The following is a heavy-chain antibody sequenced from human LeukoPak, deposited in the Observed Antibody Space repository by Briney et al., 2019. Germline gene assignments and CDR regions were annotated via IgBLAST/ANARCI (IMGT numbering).Heavy chain of an antibody. J-gene: IGHJ6*02. CDR1: GYTFTGYY. CDR2: INPNSGGT. Sequence: ASVKVSCKASGYTFTGYYMHWVRQAPGQGLEWMGWINPNSGGTNYAQKFQGRVTMTRDTSISTAYMELSRLRSDDTAVYYCARDVTFVVPAPYGMDVWGQGTTVTVSS. V-gene: IGHV1-2*02. CDR3: ARDVTFVVPAPYGMDV. D-gene: IGHD2-2*01.